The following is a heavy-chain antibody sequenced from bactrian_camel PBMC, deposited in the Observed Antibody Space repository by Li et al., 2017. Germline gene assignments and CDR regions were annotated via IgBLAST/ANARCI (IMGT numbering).Heavy chain of an antibody. D-gene: IGHD2*01. CDR1: GYLGPRFC. CDR2: IAKDDYTH. J-gene: IGHJ4*01. CDR3: AAHQGRQCNIYEERFTF. V-gene: IGHV3S26*01. Sequence: HVQLVESGGGSVQPGGSLRLSCAASGYLGPRFCMGWFRGSPGKEREAVAAIAKDDYTHTYASSVEGRFTLSKDNTKNTLYLQMNSLKPEDTAMYYCAAHQGRQCNIYEERFTFWGQGTQVTVS.